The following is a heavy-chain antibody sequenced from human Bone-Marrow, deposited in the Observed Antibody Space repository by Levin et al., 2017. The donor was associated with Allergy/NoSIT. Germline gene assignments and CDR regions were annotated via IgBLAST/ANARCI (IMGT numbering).Heavy chain of an antibody. V-gene: IGHV3-74*01. CDR1: GFTFSSYW. J-gene: IGHJ4*02. CDR3: ARVGGYYVGY. Sequence: SCAASGFTFSSYWMHWVRQAPGKGLVWVSRINTDGSITSYADSVEGRFTISRDNAKNTLYLQMNSLRAEDTAVYYCARVGGYYVGYWGQGTLVTVSS. D-gene: IGHD3-3*01. CDR2: INTDGSIT.